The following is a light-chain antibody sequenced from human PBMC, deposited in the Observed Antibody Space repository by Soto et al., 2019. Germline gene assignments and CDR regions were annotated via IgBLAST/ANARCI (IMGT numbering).Light chain of an antibody. Sequence: QSVLTQPPSVSGAPGQRVTISCTGSSSNIGAGYDVHWYQQLPGTAPKLLIYGNSNRPSGVPDRFSGSKSGTSASLAITVLQAEDEADYYCQSYDSSLSLYVFGTGTRSPS. V-gene: IGLV1-40*01. J-gene: IGLJ1*01. CDR1: SSNIGAGYD. CDR3: QSYDSSLSLYV. CDR2: GNS.